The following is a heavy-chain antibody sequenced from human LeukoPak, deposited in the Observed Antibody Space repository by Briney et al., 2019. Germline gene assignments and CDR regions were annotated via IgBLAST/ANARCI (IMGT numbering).Heavy chain of an antibody. D-gene: IGHD2-21*01. Sequence: PSETLSLTCTVSGGSISSGGYYWNWIRQHPGRGLEWIGYIYYSGSTDSNPSLKSRLFMSVDASKNQLSLKMSSVTVADTAVYYCARGIVVAPVLGALESSGQGTMVTVSS. CDR3: ARGIVVAPVLGALES. J-gene: IGHJ3*02. CDR2: IYYSGST. V-gene: IGHV4-31*03. CDR1: GGSISSGGYY.